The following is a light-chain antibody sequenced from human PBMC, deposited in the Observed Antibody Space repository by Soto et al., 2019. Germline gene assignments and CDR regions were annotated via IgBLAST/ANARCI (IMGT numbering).Light chain of an antibody. J-gene: IGKJ1*01. V-gene: IGKV3-20*01. CDR3: QQYGSSGT. Sequence: GLSQSAGTVSLSKGERATLSCRASQSVSNNYLAWYQQKPGQAPRLLIYGASNRATGIPDRFSGSGSGTDFTLTISRLEPEDFAVYYCQQYGSSGTFGQGTKADIK. CDR2: GAS. CDR1: QSVSNNY.